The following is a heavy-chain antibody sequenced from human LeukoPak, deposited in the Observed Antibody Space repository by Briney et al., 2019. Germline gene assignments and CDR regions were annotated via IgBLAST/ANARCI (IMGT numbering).Heavy chain of an antibody. J-gene: IGHJ5*02. CDR3: ARAPYYQLLYWFDP. V-gene: IGHV4-4*07. Sequence: SETLSLTCTVSGGSISSYYWSWIRQPPGKGLEWIGRIYTSGSTNYNPSLKSRVTISVDTSKNQFSLKLSSVTAADTAVYYCARAPYYQLLYWFDPWGQGTLVTVSS. CDR1: GGSISSYY. D-gene: IGHD2-2*01. CDR2: IYTSGST.